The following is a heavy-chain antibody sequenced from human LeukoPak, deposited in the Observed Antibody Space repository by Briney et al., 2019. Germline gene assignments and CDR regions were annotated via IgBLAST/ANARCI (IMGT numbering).Heavy chain of an antibody. D-gene: IGHD6-13*01. V-gene: IGHV1-69*06. J-gene: IGHJ6*03. CDR2: IIPIFGTA. CDR3: ASGFQGQQLVPLYYYYYYYMDV. CDR1: GGTFSSYA. Sequence: SVKLSCKASGGTFSSYAISWVRQAPGQGLEWMGGIIPIFGTANYAQKFQGRVTITADKSTSTAYMELSSLRSEDTAVYYCASGFQGQQLVPLYYYYYYYMDVWGKGTTVTVSS.